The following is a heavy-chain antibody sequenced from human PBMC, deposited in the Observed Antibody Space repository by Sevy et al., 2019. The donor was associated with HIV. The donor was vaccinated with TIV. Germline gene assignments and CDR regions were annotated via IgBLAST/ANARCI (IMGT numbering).Heavy chain of an antibody. CDR2: ISYEGSNI. Sequence: GSLRLSCAASALTFTRYAFHWVRQAPGKGPEWLGVISYEGSNIYYGPSVKGRFTISRDNSKNTLYLQMNDMRTEETAVYYCAKDLHPPGPVRGTNFDYWGRGTLVTVSS. CDR3: AKDLHPPGPVRGTNFDY. J-gene: IGHJ4*02. CDR1: ALTFTRYA. D-gene: IGHD1-1*01. V-gene: IGHV3-30*18.